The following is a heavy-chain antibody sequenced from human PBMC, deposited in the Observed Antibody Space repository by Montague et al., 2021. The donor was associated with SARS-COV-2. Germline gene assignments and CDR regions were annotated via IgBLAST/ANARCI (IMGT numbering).Heavy chain of an antibody. J-gene: IGHJ4*02. Sequence: SLRLSCAASGFTFSSYAMHWVRQAPGKGLEWVAVISTDVNKKYYADSVKGRFTISRDTSKNTLSLQLNGLRVEDAALYYCVKDQGIGYSDFDYWGQGTLVTVSS. D-gene: IGHD2-15*01. V-gene: IGHV3-30*04. CDR2: ISTDVNKK. CDR3: VKDQGIGYSDFDY. CDR1: GFTFSSYA.